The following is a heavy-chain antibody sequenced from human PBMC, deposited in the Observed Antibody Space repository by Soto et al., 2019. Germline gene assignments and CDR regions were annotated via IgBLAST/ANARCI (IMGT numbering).Heavy chain of an antibody. J-gene: IGHJ4*02. D-gene: IGHD6-13*01. V-gene: IGHV1-3*01. Sequence: QAPGQRLEWMGWINAGNGNTKYSQKFQGRVTITRDTSASTAYMELSSQRSEDTAVYYCALTYSSSWPSIDYWGQGTLVTVSS. CDR3: ALTYSSSWPSIDY. CDR2: INAGNGNT.